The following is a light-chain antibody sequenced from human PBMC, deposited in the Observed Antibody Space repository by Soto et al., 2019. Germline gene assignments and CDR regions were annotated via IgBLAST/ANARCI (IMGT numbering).Light chain of an antibody. V-gene: IGKV3-20*01. Sequence: EIVLTQSPGTLSLSPGERATLSCRASQRVSSSYLAWYQQKPGQAPRLLIYGASSRATGIPDRFSGSGSGTEFTLTISRLEPEDFAVYSCQQYGRSPLTFGGGTKGDIK. J-gene: IGKJ4*01. CDR2: GAS. CDR3: QQYGRSPLT. CDR1: QRVSSSY.